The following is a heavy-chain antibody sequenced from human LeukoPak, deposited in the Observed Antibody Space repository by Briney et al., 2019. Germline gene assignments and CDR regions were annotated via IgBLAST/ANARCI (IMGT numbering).Heavy chain of an antibody. J-gene: IGHJ4*02. CDR3: AKDLLLWFGELMVDY. D-gene: IGHD3-10*01. Sequence: GGSLRLSCAASGFTFSSYGMHWVRQAPGKGLEWVAVISYDGSNKYYVDSVKGRFTISRDNSKNTQYLQMNSLRAEDTAVYYCAKDLLLWFGELMVDYWGQGTLVTVSS. CDR2: ISYDGSNK. CDR1: GFTFSSYG. V-gene: IGHV3-30*18.